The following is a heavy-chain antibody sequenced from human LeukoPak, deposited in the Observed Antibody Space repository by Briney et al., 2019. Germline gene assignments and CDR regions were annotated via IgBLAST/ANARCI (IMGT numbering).Heavy chain of an antibody. V-gene: IGHV3-23*01. CDR2: ITISGGTT. J-gene: IGHJ4*02. Sequence: PGGSLRLSCAASGFTFSVFAMTWVRQAPGKGLEWVSAITISGGTTYYADSVKGRFTISRDNSKNTLYLQMNSLRAEDTAVYYCAKDPPHVSWLFDYWGQGTLVTVSS. D-gene: IGHD3-16*01. CDR1: GFTFSVFA. CDR3: AKDPPHVSWLFDY.